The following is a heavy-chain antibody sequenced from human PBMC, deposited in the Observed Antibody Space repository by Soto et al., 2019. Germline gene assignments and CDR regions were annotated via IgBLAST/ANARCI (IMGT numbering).Heavy chain of an antibody. CDR2: ISSSSSYI. D-gene: IGHD1-1*01. Sequence: GGSLRLSCAASGFTFSSYSMNWVRQAPGKGLEWVSSISSSSSYIYYADSVKGRFTISRDKAKNSLYLQMNSLRAEDPAVYYCARDRGTKGLAENAFEIWGQGTMVTVSS. CDR3: ARDRGTKGLAENAFEI. CDR1: GFTFSSYS. J-gene: IGHJ3*02. V-gene: IGHV3-21*01.